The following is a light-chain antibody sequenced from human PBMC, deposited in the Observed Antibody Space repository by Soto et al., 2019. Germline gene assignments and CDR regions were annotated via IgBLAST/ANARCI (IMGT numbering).Light chain of an antibody. Sequence: DIPMTQSPSSLSASVGDRVTISCQASQDINNYLNWYQQKPGKAPKLLIYDASDLETGVPSRFSASGSGTDFSFTISNLQPEDAATYYCKQYDTLPLTFGGGTRLEIK. J-gene: IGKJ4*01. CDR3: KQYDTLPLT. CDR2: DAS. CDR1: QDINNY. V-gene: IGKV1-33*01.